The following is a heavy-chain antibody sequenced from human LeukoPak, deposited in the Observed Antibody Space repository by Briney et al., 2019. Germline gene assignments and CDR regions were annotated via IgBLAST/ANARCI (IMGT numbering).Heavy chain of an antibody. J-gene: IGHJ3*02. Sequence: PSETLSLTCAVSSGSINSSNWWSWVRQPPGKALEWIGNIFYTGSTYYSPSLKSRVTISLDTSRNQFSLRLNSVTAADTAVYYCAKSNGYGLIDIWGQGTMVTVSS. D-gene: IGHD3-10*01. CDR3: AKSNGYGLIDI. CDR1: SGSINSSNW. V-gene: IGHV4-4*02. CDR2: IFYTGST.